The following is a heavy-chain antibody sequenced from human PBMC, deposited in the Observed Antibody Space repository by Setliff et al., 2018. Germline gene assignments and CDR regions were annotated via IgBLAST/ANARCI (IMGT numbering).Heavy chain of an antibody. V-gene: IGHV3-23*01. CDR3: AKAYSITMIEVVYTALDI. CDR2: ISGSGGST. CDR1: GFTLPNHA. J-gene: IGHJ4*02. D-gene: IGHD3-22*01. Sequence: LRLYCAPPGFTLPNHAMSWVRQAPGKGLAWVSAISGSGGSTYYADSVEGRFTLSRDNPKNTLYLQMNSLRAEDTAGYYCAKAYSITMIEVVYTALDIWGQGILVTVSS.